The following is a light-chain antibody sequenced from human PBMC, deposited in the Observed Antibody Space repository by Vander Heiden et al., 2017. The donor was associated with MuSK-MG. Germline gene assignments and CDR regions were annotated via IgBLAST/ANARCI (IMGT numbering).Light chain of an antibody. CDR2: FDS. J-gene: IGLJ2*01. CDR1: NIGSKS. CDR3: QVWDGSNDPRV. Sequence: SYVLTQPPSVSLAPGKTATITCGGNNIGSKSVHWYQRKPGQAPVLVMEFDSDRPSGIPERFSCYNSGNTATRTISRVEAGDEADDYCQVWDGSNDPRVFGGGTKLTVL. V-gene: IGLV3-21*04.